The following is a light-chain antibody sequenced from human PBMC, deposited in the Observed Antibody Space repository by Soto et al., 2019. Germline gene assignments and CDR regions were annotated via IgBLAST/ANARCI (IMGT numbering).Light chain of an antibody. CDR2: GAS. Sequence: EIVLTQSPGTLSLSPGERATLSCRASQSITSNFLAWYQQKPDQAPMLLIYGASTRAAIVPDRFSGSGSGTDFTLPITRLEPEDVAVYYCQQYGRSPLMYTFGQGTKLGV. V-gene: IGKV3-20*01. J-gene: IGKJ2*01. CDR3: QQYGRSPLMYT. CDR1: QSITSNF.